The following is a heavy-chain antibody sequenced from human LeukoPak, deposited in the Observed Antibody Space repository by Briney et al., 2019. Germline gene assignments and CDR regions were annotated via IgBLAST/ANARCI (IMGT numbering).Heavy chain of an antibody. Sequence: GGSLRLSCAASGFTFSSYGMHWVRQAPGKGLEWVAVISYDGSNKYYADSVKGRFTFSRDNSKNTLYLQMNSLRDEDTALYYCAKAGIGVVGYFDYWGQGTLVTVSS. D-gene: IGHD6-19*01. CDR1: GFTFSSYG. CDR3: AKAGIGVVGYFDY. V-gene: IGHV3-30*18. J-gene: IGHJ4*02. CDR2: ISYDGSNK.